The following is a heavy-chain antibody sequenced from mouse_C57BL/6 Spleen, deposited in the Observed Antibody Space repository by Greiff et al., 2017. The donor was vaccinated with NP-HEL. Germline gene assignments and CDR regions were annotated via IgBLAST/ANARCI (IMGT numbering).Heavy chain of an antibody. CDR2: IRLKSDNYAT. CDR1: GFTFSNYW. D-gene: IGHD1-1*01. J-gene: IGHJ2*01. V-gene: IGHV6-3*01. Sequence: EVMLVESGGGLVQPGGSMKLSCVASGFTFSNYWMNWVRQSPEKGLEWVAQIRLKSDNYATHYAESVKGRFTISRDDSKSSVYLQMNNLRAEDTGIYYCTAAHYYGRGYFDYWGQGTTLTVSS. CDR3: TAAHYYGRGYFDY.